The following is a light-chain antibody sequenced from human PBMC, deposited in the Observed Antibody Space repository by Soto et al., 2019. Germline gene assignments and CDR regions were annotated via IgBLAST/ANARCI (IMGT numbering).Light chain of an antibody. V-gene: IGLV1-44*01. CDR1: SSNIGSNT. J-gene: IGLJ1*01. Sequence: QSVLTQPLSASGTPGQRVTISCSGSSSNIGSNTVNWYQQLPGTAPKLPIYSNNQRPSGVPDRFSGSKSGTSASLAISGLQSEDEADYYCAAWDDSLNGPLYVFGTGTKVTVL. CDR2: SNN. CDR3: AAWDDSLNGPLYV.